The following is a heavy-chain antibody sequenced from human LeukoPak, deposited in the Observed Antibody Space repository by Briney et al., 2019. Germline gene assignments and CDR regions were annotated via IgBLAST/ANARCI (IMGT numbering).Heavy chain of an antibody. CDR2: ISYDGSDK. CDR1: GFTFSSYA. J-gene: IGHJ4*02. V-gene: IGHV3-30-3*01. D-gene: IGHD3-10*01. Sequence: PGGSLRLSCAASGFTFSSYAMHWVRQAPGKGLEWVAIISYDGSDKYYADSVKGRFTISRDNSKNTLYVQMNSLRAEDTAVYYCARTCCGVGSGSYPDYWGQGTLVTVSS. CDR3: ARTCCGVGSGSYPDY.